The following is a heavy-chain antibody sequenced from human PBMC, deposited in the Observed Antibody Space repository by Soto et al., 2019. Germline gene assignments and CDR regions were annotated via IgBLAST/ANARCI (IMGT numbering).Heavy chain of an antibody. CDR2: IDPSDSYT. V-gene: IGHV5-10-1*01. J-gene: IGHJ6*02. CDR3: ARASWYGAVAGTYGMDV. D-gene: IGHD6-19*01. Sequence: SDTGCVCSISIYSSTWVRQMQAKGLEWMGRIDPSDSYTNYSPSFQGHVTISADKSISTAYLQWSSLKASDTAMYYCARASWYGAVAGTYGMDVWGQGITVTGSS. CDR1: VCSISIYS.